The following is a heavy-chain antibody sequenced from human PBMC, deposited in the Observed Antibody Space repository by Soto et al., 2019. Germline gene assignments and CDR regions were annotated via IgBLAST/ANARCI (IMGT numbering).Heavy chain of an antibody. J-gene: IGHJ3*02. D-gene: IGHD3-10*01. CDR3: ARVWGGAFDI. CDR1: GGSISSSSYF. V-gene: IGHV4-61*05. CDR2: IYYSGST. Sequence: SETLSLTCTVSGGSISSSSYFWGWIRQPPGKGLEWIGYIYYSGSTNYNPSLKSRVTISVDTSKNQFSLKLSSVTAADTAVYYCARVWGGAFDIWGQGTMVTVSS.